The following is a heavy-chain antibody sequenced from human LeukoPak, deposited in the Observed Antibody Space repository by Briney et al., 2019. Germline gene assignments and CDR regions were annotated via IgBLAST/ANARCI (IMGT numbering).Heavy chain of an antibody. CDR2: INPNSGDT. CDR1: GYIFTGYY. J-gene: IGHJ4*02. Sequence: ASVKVSCKASGYIFTGYYMHWVRQAPGQGLEWMGWINPNSGDTNYAQKFQGRVTMTRDMSTSTVYMELSSLRSEDTAVYYCARGVRGYDPEHFDYWGQGTLVTVSS. D-gene: IGHD5-12*01. V-gene: IGHV1-2*02. CDR3: ARGVRGYDPEHFDY.